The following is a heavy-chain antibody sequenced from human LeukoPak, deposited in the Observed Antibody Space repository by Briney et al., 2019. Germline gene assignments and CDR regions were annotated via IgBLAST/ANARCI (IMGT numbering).Heavy chain of an antibody. CDR2: INPNSGGT. D-gene: IGHD2-2*01. Sequence: GASVKVSCKASGYTFTGYYMHRVRQAPGQGLEWMGRINPNSGGTNYAQKFQGRVTMTRDTSISTAYMELSRLRSDDTAVYYCARGQRGYCSSTSCSNYWGQGTLVTVSS. CDR3: ARGQRGYCSSTSCSNY. J-gene: IGHJ4*02. CDR1: GYTFTGYY. V-gene: IGHV1-2*06.